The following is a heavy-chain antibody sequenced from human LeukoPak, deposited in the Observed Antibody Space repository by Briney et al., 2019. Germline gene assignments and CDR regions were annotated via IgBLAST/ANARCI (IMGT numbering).Heavy chain of an antibody. CDR2: IKQDGSEK. J-gene: IGHJ3*01. D-gene: IGHD2-2*01. Sequence: GGSLRLSCAASGSTFSSYWMSWVRQAPGKGLEWVANIKQDGSEKSYVDSVKGRFTISRDNAKNSLYLQMNSLRAEDTAVYYCARGGGYCSSTNCYLGVWGQGTLVNVSS. CDR1: GSTFSSYW. CDR3: ARGGGYCSSTNCYLGV. V-gene: IGHV3-7*01.